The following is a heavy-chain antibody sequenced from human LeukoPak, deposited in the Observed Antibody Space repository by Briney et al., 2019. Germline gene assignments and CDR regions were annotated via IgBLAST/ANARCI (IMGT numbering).Heavy chain of an antibody. CDR1: GYTFTGYY. CDR3: ARVVGRRNRDAFDI. V-gene: IGHV1-2*02. J-gene: IGHJ3*02. D-gene: IGHD2-2*01. CDR2: INPNSGGT. Sequence: ASVKVSCKASGYTFTGYYMHWVRQAPGQGLEWMGWINPNSGGTNYAQKFQGRVTMTRDTSISTAYMELSRLRSDDTAVYYCARVVGRRNRDAFDIWGQGTMVTVSS.